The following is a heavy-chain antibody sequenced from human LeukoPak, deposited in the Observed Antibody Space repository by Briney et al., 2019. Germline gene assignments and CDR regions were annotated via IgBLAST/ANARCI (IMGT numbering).Heavy chain of an antibody. D-gene: IGHD6-19*01. CDR3: VRGSTDWNGMDV. CDR1: GFAFSNHY. J-gene: IGHJ6*02. Sequence: GGSLRLSCAASGFAFSNHYMHWVRQAPGKGLVSVSRIDPNGRYTSYADSVKGRFTISRDNAKNTLYLQMNTLGAEDTALYYCVRGSTDWNGMDVWGQGTTVTVSS. CDR2: IDPNGRYT. V-gene: IGHV3-74*01.